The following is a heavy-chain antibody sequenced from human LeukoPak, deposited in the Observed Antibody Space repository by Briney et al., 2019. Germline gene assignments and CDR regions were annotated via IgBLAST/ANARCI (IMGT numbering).Heavy chain of an antibody. D-gene: IGHD3-22*01. J-gene: IGHJ4*02. CDR2: IIPILGIA. Sequence: ASVKVSCKASGGTFSSYAISWVRQAPGQGLEWMGRIIPILGIANYAQKFQGRVTITADKSTSTAYMELSSLRSEDTAVYYCARGYYDSSGYLYYFDYWGRGTLVTVSS. CDR1: GGTFSSYA. V-gene: IGHV1-69*04. CDR3: ARGYYDSSGYLYYFDY.